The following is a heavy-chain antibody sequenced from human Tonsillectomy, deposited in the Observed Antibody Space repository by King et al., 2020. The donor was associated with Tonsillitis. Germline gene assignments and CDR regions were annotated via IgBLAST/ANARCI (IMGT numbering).Heavy chain of an antibody. CDR2: IDPSDSYT. D-gene: IGHD3-3*01. CDR3: ARHPRGDFWSGYYGA. CDR1: GYSFTRYW. J-gene: IGHJ4*02. Sequence: VQLVQSGAEVKKPGDSLRISCKDSGYSFTRYWIRVVRHMPGKGLGGMGRIDPSDSYTNVSLSFQGHVTISADKSISTAYLQWSSLKASDTAMYYCARHPRGDFWSGYYGAWGQGTLVTVSS. V-gene: IGHV5-10-1*03.